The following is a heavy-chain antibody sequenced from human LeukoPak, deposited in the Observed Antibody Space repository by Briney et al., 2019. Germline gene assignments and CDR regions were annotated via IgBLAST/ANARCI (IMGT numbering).Heavy chain of an antibody. D-gene: IGHD3-22*01. CDR3: ARDGFLPQNYDSSGYPRGPYYYYYYGMDV. CDR2: IYTSGST. J-gene: IGHJ6*02. CDR1: GGSISSNY. Sequence: PSETLSLTCTVSGGSISSNYWSWIRQPAGKGLEWIGRIYTSGSTNYNPSLKSRVTMSVDTSKNQFSLKLSSVTAADTAVYYCARDGFLPQNYDSSGYPRGPYYYYYYGMDVWGQGTTVTVSS. V-gene: IGHV4-4*07.